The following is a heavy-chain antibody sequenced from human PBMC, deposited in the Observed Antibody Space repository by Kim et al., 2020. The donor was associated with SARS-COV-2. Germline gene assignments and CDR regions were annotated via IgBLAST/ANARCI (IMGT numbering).Heavy chain of an antibody. D-gene: IGHD3-10*01. CDR3: ACYYYGSGSYSYTSRFDP. J-gene: IGHJ5*02. V-gene: IGHV3-23*01. Sequence: KGRFTLSRDNSKNTLYLQMNSLRAEDTAVYYCACYYYGSGSYSYTSRFDPWGQGTLVTVSS.